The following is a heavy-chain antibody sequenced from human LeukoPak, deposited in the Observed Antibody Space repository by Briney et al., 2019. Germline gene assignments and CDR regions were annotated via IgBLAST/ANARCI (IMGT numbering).Heavy chain of an antibody. CDR2: IYYSGIT. CDR1: GDSVSSYY. D-gene: IGHD3-22*01. CDR3: ARWGSYAGSGYNFFDY. V-gene: IGHV4-59*08. Sequence: SETLSLTCTVSGDSVSSYYWGWIRQPPGKGMEWIAYIYYSGITNYNPSLKRRVTISLDTPKNQISLKLSSVTAADTAVYYCARWGSYAGSGYNFFDYWGQGALVTVSS. J-gene: IGHJ4*02.